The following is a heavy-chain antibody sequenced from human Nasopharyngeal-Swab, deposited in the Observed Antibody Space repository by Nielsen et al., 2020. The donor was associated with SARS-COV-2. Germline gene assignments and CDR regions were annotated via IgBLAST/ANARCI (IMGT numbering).Heavy chain of an antibody. CDR3: ARVCQGTDSSGYGVWFFDY. D-gene: IGHD3-22*01. CDR2: IYYSGST. CDR1: GGSISSSSYY. V-gene: IGHV4-39*07. J-gene: IGHJ4*02. Sequence: SETLSLTCTVSGGSISSSSYYWGWIRQPPGKGLEWIGSIYYSGSTYYNPSLKSRVTISVDTSKNQFSLKLTSVTAADTTVYYCARVCQGTDSSGYGVWFFDYWGQGALVTVSS.